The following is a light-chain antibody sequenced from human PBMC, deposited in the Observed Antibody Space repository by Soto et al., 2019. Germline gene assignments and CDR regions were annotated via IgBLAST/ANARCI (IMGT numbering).Light chain of an antibody. J-gene: IGKJ4*01. V-gene: IGKV3-11*01. CDR3: QQRDNWSLT. CDR2: DAS. CDR1: QSVSSY. Sequence: EIVLTQSPVTLSLSPGERATLSCRASQSVSSYLVWYQQKHGQAPRLLIYDASNRADGVPARFTGSGSGTDLTLTTSSLEPEDFAVYYCQQRDNWSLTFGGGTKVEIK.